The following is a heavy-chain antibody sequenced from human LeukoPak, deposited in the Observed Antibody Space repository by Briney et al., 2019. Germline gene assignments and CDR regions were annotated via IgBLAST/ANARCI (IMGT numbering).Heavy chain of an antibody. V-gene: IGHV1-2*02. CDR2: INPNSGGT. CDR1: GYTFTGYY. CDR3: ARSRPGYSYGYATFDY. Sequence: ASVKVSCKASGYTFTGYYMHWVRQAPGQGLEWMGWINPNSGGTNYAQKFQGRVTMTRDTSISTAYMELSRLRSDDTAVYYCARSRPGYSYGYATFDYWGQGTLVTVSS. J-gene: IGHJ4*02. D-gene: IGHD5-18*01.